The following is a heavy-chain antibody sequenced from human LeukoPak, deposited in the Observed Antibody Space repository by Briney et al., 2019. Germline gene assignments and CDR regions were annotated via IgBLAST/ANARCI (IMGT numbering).Heavy chain of an antibody. J-gene: IGHJ4*02. D-gene: IGHD3-22*01. Sequence: GGSLRLSCAASGFTFSRYSMNWVRQAPGKGLEWVSYISSSGSTIYYADSVKGRFTISRDNAKNSLYLQMNSLRAEDTAVYYCARVGYYDSSDDYWGQGTLVTVSS. CDR1: GFTFSRYS. CDR3: ARVGYYDSSDDY. V-gene: IGHV3-48*04. CDR2: ISSSGSTI.